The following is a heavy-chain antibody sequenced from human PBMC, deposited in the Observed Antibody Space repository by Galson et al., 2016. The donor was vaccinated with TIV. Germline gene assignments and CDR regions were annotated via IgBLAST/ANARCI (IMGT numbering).Heavy chain of an antibody. J-gene: IGHJ4*02. CDR2: IIPLFGIV. CDR1: GGIFIGYG. V-gene: IGHV1-69*04. Sequence: SVKVSCKASGGIFIGYGISWVRQAPGQGLEWMGRIIPLFGIVSYAQRFQGRVGIIADKSTGTTYMELSSLRSEDTAVYYCVRSGTYYYDSSGDNWGQGTLVTGSS. CDR3: VRSGTYYYDSSGDN. D-gene: IGHD3-22*01.